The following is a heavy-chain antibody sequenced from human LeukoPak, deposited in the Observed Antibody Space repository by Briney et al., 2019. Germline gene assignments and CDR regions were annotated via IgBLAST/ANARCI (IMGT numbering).Heavy chain of an antibody. J-gene: IGHJ4*02. V-gene: IGHV4-39*07. CDR1: GGSINSGGSY. D-gene: IGHD3-22*01. CDR2: IYYSGST. Sequence: SETLSLTCTVSGGSINSGGSYWGWIRQPPGKGLKWIGSIYYSGSTYYNPSLKSRVTISVDTSKNQFSLKLSSVTAADTAVYYCARDRDYYDSSGYSPGLDYWGQGTLVTVSS. CDR3: ARDRDYYDSSGYSPGLDY.